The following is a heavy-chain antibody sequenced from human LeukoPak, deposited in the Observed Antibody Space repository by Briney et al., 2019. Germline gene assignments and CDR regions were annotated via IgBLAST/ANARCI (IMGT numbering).Heavy chain of an antibody. V-gene: IGHV3-66*01. D-gene: IGHD6-6*01. Sequence: GGSLTHSCPASGFTVSIKYMRWVRPPPGNVLEWVSVIYSGGSTYYADSVKGIFTISRDNSKNTLYLQMNSLRAEDTAVYYCAEYSSSTKIDYWGQGTLVTVSS. CDR1: GFTVSIKY. CDR3: AEYSSSTKIDY. CDR2: IYSGGST. J-gene: IGHJ4*02.